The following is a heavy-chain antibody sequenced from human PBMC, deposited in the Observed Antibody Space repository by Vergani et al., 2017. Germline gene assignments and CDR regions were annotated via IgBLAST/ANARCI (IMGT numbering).Heavy chain of an antibody. CDR3: AKEAPRSYYDSSGYLDY. Sequence: QVQLVESGGGLVKPGGSLRLSCAASGFTFSDYYMSWIRQAPGKGLEWVSYISSSGSTIYYADSVKGRFTISRDNAKNSLYLQMNSLRAEDTALYYCAKEAPRSYYDSSGYLDYWGQGTLVTVSS. V-gene: IGHV3-11*01. D-gene: IGHD3-22*01. CDR2: ISSSGSTI. J-gene: IGHJ4*02. CDR1: GFTFSDYY.